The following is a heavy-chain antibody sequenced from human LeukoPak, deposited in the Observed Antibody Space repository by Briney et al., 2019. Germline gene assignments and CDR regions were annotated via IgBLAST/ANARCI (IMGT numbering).Heavy chain of an antibody. V-gene: IGHV3-30*03. CDR3: VSLAAAGLNNFDY. CDR2: ISYDGSNK. D-gene: IGHD6-13*01. Sequence: GGSLRLSCAASGFTFSSYGMHWVRQAPGTGLEWVAVISYDGSNKYYAHSVKGRFTISRDNSKNTLYLQMNSLRAEDTAVYYCVSLAAAGLNNFDYWGQGTLVTVSS. CDR1: GFTFSSYG. J-gene: IGHJ4*02.